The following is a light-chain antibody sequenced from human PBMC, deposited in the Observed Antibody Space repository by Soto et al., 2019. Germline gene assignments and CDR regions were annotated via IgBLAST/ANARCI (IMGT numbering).Light chain of an antibody. CDR1: QSVCSRC. CDR2: GAS. V-gene: IGKV3-20*01. CDR3: QHYGTTPWT. J-gene: IGKJ1*01. Sequence: ETVLTQSPGTLSLSPGERVTLSCRASQSVCSRCLAWFQQKPGQSPRLHIYGASSRATGIPDRFSGSGSGTDITLTISRLEPEDFAVYYCQHYGTTPWTFGQGTKVGIK.